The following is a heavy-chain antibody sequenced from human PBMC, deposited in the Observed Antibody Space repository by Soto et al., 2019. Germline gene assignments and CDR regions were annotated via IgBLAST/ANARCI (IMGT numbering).Heavy chain of an antibody. Sequence: QVQLMQSGNEVKKPGASVTVSCKASGYTFANYGIIWVRQAPGQGLEWMGWISGNNGATNYAPKVQDRITMTLDTSTGVASMTLRSLRSDDTAIYYCVRDLKYLRVTGNWFDSWGQGTLVTVSS. CDR1: GYTFANYG. CDR2: ISGNNGAT. CDR3: VRDLKYLRVTGNWFDS. J-gene: IGHJ5*01. D-gene: IGHD1-1*01. V-gene: IGHV1-18*04.